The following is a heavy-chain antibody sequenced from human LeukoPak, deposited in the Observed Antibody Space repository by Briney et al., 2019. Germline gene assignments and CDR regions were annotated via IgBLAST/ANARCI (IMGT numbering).Heavy chain of an antibody. Sequence: PGGSLRLSGTASGFTSSSYAMNWVRQAPGKGLEWVSAISGSGSSTYYADSVKGRFTISRDNSKSTLYLQMNSLRAEDTAVYFCARGANDGYSAYPYWGQGALVTVSS. D-gene: IGHD5-12*01. CDR2: ISGSGSST. CDR3: ARGANDGYSAYPY. V-gene: IGHV3-23*01. CDR1: GFTSSSYA. J-gene: IGHJ4*02.